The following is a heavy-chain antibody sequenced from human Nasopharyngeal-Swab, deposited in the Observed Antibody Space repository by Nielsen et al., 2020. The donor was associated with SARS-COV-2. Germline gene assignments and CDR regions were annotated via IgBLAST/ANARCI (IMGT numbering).Heavy chain of an antibody. CDR2: ISYDGSNK. D-gene: IGHD3-16*01. Sequence: GESLKISCAASGFTFSSYAMHWVRQAPGKGLEWVAVISYDGSNKYYADSVKGRFTISRDNSKNTLYLQMNSLRAEDTAVYYCARSLGEQVVYFDYWGQGTLVTVSS. CDR3: ARSLGEQVVYFDY. V-gene: IGHV3-30*04. J-gene: IGHJ4*02. CDR1: GFTFSSYA.